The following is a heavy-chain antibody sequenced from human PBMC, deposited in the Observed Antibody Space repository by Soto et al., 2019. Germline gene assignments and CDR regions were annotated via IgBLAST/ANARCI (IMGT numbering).Heavy chain of an antibody. CDR2: IYYSGST. Sequence: SETLSLTCTVSGGSISSGDYYWSWIRQPPGKGLEWIGYIYYSGSTNYNPSLKSRVTISVDTSKNQFSLKLSSVTAAVTAVYYCARVRGRLLRFDPWGQGTLVTVSS. CDR3: ARVRGRLLRFDP. V-gene: IGHV4-30-4*01. J-gene: IGHJ5*02. D-gene: IGHD2-15*01. CDR1: GGSISSGDYY.